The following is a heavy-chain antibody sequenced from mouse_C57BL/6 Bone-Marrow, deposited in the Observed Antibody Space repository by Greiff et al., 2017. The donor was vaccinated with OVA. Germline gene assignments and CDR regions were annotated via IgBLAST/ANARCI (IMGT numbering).Heavy chain of an antibody. CDR1: GFTFSSYA. CDR3: ARDGPLIYYGSTLYAMDY. V-gene: IGHV5-4*01. CDR2: ISDGGSYT. D-gene: IGHD1-1*01. Sequence: EVQLVESGGGLVKPGGSLKLSCAASGFTFSSYAMSWVRQTPEKRLEWVATISDGGSYTSYPDNVKGRFTISRDNAKNNLYLQMSHLKSEDTAMYYCARDGPLIYYGSTLYAMDYWGQGTSVTVSS. J-gene: IGHJ4*01.